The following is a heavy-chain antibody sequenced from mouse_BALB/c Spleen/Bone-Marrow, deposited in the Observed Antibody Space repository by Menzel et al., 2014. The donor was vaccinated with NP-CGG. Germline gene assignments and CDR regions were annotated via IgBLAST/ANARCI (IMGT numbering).Heavy chain of an antibody. Sequence: EVKLVESGGGLVQPGGSLRLSCATSGFTFSDYYVSWVRQPPGKALEWLGFIRNKAKGYTTEYIPSVKGRFTISRDNSXXXXXLQMNTLRAEDSATYYCARDRNNDIHWYLDVWGAGTTVTVSS. D-gene: IGHD2-12*01. CDR2: IRNKAKGYTT. CDR1: GFTFSDYY. CDR3: ARDRNNDIHWYLDV. J-gene: IGHJ1*01. V-gene: IGHV7-3*02.